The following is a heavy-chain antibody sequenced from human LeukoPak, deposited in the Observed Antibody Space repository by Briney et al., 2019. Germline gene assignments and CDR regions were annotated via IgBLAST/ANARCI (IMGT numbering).Heavy chain of an antibody. Sequence: GGSLRLSCAASGFTFSSYGMHWVRQAPGKGLEWVAFIRYDGSNKYYADSVKGRFTISRDNSKNTLYLQMNSLRAEGTAVYYCAKVWVTMVRGSSMDVWGQGTTVTVSS. D-gene: IGHD3-10*01. CDR2: IRYDGSNK. J-gene: IGHJ6*02. CDR3: AKVWVTMVRGSSMDV. V-gene: IGHV3-30*02. CDR1: GFTFSSYG.